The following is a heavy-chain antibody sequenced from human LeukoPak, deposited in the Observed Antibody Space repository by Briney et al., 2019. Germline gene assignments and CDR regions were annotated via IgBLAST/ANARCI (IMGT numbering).Heavy chain of an antibody. CDR2: IYSSGST. CDR3: AREPSGSYYVFYYYYYMDV. V-gene: IGHV4-4*07. D-gene: IGHD1-26*01. J-gene: IGHJ6*03. Sequence: SETLSLTCTVSGESINSFYWSWIRQPAGKGLEWIGRIYSSGSTNYSPSLKSRVTMSVDTSKNQFSLKLSSVTAADTAVYYCAREPSGSYYVFYYYYYMDVWGKGTTVTISS. CDR1: GESINSFY.